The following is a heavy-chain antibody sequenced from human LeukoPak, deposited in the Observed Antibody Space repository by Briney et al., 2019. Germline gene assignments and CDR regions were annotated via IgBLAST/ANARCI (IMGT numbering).Heavy chain of an antibody. Sequence: PSETLSLTCSVSGGSISSYYWSWIRQPPGKGLEWIGYMYYSGSTNYNPSLKSRVTMSVDTSKNQFSLKLRSVTTADTAVYYCARSLFGYSGYDFPGYWGQGTLVTVSS. CDR2: MYYSGST. CDR1: GGSISSYY. V-gene: IGHV4-59*01. CDR3: ARSLFGYSGYDFPGY. J-gene: IGHJ4*02. D-gene: IGHD5-12*01.